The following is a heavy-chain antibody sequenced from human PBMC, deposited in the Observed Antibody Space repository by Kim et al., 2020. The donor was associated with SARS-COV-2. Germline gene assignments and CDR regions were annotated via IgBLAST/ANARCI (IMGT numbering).Heavy chain of an antibody. Sequence: ASVKVSCKASGYTFTSYGISWVRQAPGQGLEWMGWISAYNGNTNYAQKLQGRVTMTTDTSTSTAYMELRSLRSDDTAVYYCARDRAKIVVVPAAPYYYYYGMDVWGQGTTVTVSS. CDR2: ISAYNGNT. J-gene: IGHJ6*02. V-gene: IGHV1-18*01. CDR3: ARDRAKIVVVPAAPYYYYYGMDV. D-gene: IGHD2-2*01. CDR1: GYTFTSYG.